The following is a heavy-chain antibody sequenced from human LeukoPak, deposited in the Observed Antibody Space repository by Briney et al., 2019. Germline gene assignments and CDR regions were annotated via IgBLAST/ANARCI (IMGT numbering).Heavy chain of an antibody. V-gene: IGHV4-39*07. CDR3: ARVGYEYYYGSGSYDNWFDP. D-gene: IGHD3-10*01. CDR1: GGSISSSSYY. Sequence: SETLSLTCTVSGGSISSSSYYWGWIRQPPGKGLEWIGRIYTSGSTNYNPSLKSRVTMSVDTSKNQFSLKLSSVTAADTAVYYCARVGYEYYYGSGSYDNWFDPWGQGTLVTVSS. J-gene: IGHJ5*02. CDR2: IYTSGST.